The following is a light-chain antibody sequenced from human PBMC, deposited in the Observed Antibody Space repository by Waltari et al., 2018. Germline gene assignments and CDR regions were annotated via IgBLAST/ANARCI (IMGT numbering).Light chain of an antibody. V-gene: IGKV4-1*01. CDR2: WAS. Sequence: DIVMTQSPDSLAVSLGERATINCKSSQSVLYSSNNKTYLAWYQQKPGQPPKLLIYWASTRESGVPDRFSGSGSGTDFTLTISSLLAEDVAVYYCQQYSSTPLTFGGGTKVEIK. CDR1: QSVLYSSNNKTY. J-gene: IGKJ4*01. CDR3: QQYSSTPLT.